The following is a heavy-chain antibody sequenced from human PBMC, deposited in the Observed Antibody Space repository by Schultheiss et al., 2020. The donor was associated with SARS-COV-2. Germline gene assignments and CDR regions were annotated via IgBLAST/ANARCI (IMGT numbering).Heavy chain of an antibody. V-gene: IGHV3-66*01. Sequence: LKISCAASGFTFSDYAMHWVRQAPGKGLEWVSVIDTGGEKYYADSVKGRFTISRDNSKNTLFLQMSSLRSEDTAVYYCVGDALDPWGQGTLVTVSS. CDR2: IDTGGEK. J-gene: IGHJ3*01. CDR1: GFTFSDYA. CDR3: VGDALDP.